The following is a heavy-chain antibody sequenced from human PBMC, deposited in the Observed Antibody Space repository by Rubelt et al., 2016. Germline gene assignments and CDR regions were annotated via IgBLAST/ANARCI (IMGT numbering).Heavy chain of an antibody. CDR2: IYPGDSDT. CDR3: AKSAGGGWQLGLDYFYYGMDV. J-gene: IGHJ6*02. V-gene: IGHV5-51*01. D-gene: IGHD3-16*01. Sequence: QMPGKGLEWMGIIYPGDSDTRYSPSFQGQVTISTDNSINTAYLQWSSLKASDTAIYYCAKSAGGGWQLGLDYFYYGMDVWGQGTTVTVSS.